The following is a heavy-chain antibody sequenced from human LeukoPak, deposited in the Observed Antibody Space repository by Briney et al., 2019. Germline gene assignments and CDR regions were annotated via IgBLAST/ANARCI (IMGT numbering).Heavy chain of an antibody. Sequence: GGSLRLSCAASGFTFDNFAMHWVRQAPGKGLEWVSGITWNSGSIDYADSVKGRFTISRDNAKNSLYLQMNSLRPEDAAFYYCTRSTGWYNYFDYWGQGTLVTVPS. CDR2: ITWNSGSI. CDR1: GFTFDNFA. J-gene: IGHJ4*02. CDR3: TRSTGWYNYFDY. V-gene: IGHV3-9*01. D-gene: IGHD6-19*01.